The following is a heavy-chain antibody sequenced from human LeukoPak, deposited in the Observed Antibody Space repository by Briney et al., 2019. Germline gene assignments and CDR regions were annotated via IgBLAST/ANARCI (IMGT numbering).Heavy chain of an antibody. CDR1: GDSVSGNSAVA. Sequence: SQTLSLTCAISGDSVSGNSAVAWNWLRQSLSRGLEWLGRTYYRSKWSNDYAVSVKSRITINPDTSKNQFSLHLNSVTPEDTAVYYCARGRNSGFDYWGQGTLVTVSS. CDR3: ARGRNSGFDY. CDR2: TYYRSKWSN. D-gene: IGHD2/OR15-2a*01. J-gene: IGHJ4*02. V-gene: IGHV6-1*01.